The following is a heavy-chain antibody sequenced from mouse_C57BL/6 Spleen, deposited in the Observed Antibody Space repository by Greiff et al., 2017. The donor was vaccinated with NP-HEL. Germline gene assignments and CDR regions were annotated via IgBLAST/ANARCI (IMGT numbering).Heavy chain of an antibody. J-gene: IGHJ4*01. Sequence: SGAELVRPGASVKMSCKASGYTFTSYNMHWVKQTPRQGLEWIGAIYPGNGDTSYNQKFKGKATLTVDKSSSTAYMQLSSLTSEDSAVYFCARGDYYYGSSYDYAMDYWGQGTSVTVSS. CDR2: IYPGNGDT. V-gene: IGHV1-12*01. CDR1: GYTFTSYN. D-gene: IGHD1-1*01. CDR3: ARGDYYYGSSYDYAMDY.